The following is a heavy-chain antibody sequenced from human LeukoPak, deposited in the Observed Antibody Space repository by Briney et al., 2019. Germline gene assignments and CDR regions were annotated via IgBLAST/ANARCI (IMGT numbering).Heavy chain of an antibody. V-gene: IGHV4-59*01. CDR3: ARLLAGCPGGRCRAHFDY. D-gene: IGHD2-15*01. J-gene: IGHJ4*02. CDR1: GDSISSSY. CDR2: IYYSGST. Sequence: KPSETLSLTCSVSGDSISSSYWSWMRQPPGKGLEWIGYIYYSGSTNYNPSLKSRVTMSVDTSKNQFSLNLSSVTAADTAVYYCARLLAGCPGGRCRAHFDYWGQGTLVTVSS.